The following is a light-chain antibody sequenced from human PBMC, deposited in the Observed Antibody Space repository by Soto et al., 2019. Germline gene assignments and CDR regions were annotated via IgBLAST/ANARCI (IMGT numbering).Light chain of an antibody. CDR1: QGIGSY. CDR2: AAS. Sequence: DIQLTQSPSFLSASLGDRVTITCRASQGIGSYLAWYQQKPGKAPKLLIYAASTLQSWVPSRFSGSGSGTEFTLTISSLQPEDFATYYCQQLNSYPLTFGGGTKVEIK. CDR3: QQLNSYPLT. V-gene: IGKV1-9*01. J-gene: IGKJ4*01.